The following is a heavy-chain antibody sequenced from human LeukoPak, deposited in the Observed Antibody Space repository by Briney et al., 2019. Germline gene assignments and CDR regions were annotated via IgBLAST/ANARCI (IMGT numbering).Heavy chain of an antibody. V-gene: IGHV1-46*01. CDR2: INPSGGST. CDR1: GYTFINYY. D-gene: IGHD1-26*01. Sequence: ASVKVSCKASGYTFINYYMHWVRQAPGQGLEWMGIINPSGGSTRYAQKFQGRVTMTRDTSTSTVYMELSSLRSEDTAVHYCARSYSGTYYAESGVDYWGQGTLVTVSS. J-gene: IGHJ4*02. CDR3: ARSYSGTYYAESGVDY.